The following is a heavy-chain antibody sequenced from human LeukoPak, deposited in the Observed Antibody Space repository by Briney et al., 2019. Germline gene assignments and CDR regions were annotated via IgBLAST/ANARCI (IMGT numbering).Heavy chain of an antibody. J-gene: IGHJ3*02. CDR3: ARHSEIWADAFDI. V-gene: IGHV4-34*01. Sequence: SETLSLTCAVYGGSFSGYYWSWIRQPPGKGLEWIGEINHSGSTNYNPSLKSRVTISVDTSKNQFSLKLSSVTAADTAVYYCARHSEIWADAFDIWGQGTMVTVSS. CDR1: GGSFSGYY. CDR2: INHSGST. D-gene: IGHD3-16*01.